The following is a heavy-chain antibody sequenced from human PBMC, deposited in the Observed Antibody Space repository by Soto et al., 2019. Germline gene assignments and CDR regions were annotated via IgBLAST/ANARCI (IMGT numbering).Heavy chain of an antibody. V-gene: IGHV3-30-3*01. Sequence: GGSLRLSCAASGFTFSTYAMHWVRQAPGKGLEWAATISDDGTNKYYADSVKGRFTISRDNSKDTLYLQMNSLRAEDTAVYYCPREGHGDWFDPWGQGTLVTVSS. J-gene: IGHJ5*02. D-gene: IGHD3-10*01. CDR1: GFTFSTYA. CDR2: ISDDGTNK. CDR3: PREGHGDWFDP.